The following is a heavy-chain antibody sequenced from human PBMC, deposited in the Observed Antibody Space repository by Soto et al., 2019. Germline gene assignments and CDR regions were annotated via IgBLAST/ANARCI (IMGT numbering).Heavy chain of an antibody. J-gene: IGHJ3*02. Sequence: EVQLVESGGDLVQPGGSLRLSCTASGFTVSSKYMNWVRQAPGKGLEWVSVIYSGGSTNYADSVKGRFTISRDNSKNTLSLQMNSLRVEDTAVYYCARAWPGDGAFDIWGQGTFVTVSS. CDR3: ARAWPGDGAFDI. D-gene: IGHD7-27*01. CDR2: IYSGGST. V-gene: IGHV3-66*01. CDR1: GFTVSSKY.